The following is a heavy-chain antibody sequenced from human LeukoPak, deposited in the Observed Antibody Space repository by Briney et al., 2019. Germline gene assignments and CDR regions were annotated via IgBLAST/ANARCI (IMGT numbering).Heavy chain of an antibody. CDR2: INPSGSST. V-gene: IGHV1-46*01. CDR1: GYTFTSYY. D-gene: IGHD3-9*01. CDR3: ARDQDQNILTGYYNVIGY. Sequence: ASVKVSCKASGYTFTSYYMHWVRQAPGQGLEWMGIINPSGSSTSYAQKFQGRVTMTRDTSTSTVYTELSSLRSEDTAVYYCARDQDQNILTGYYNVIGYWGQGTLVTVSS. J-gene: IGHJ4*02.